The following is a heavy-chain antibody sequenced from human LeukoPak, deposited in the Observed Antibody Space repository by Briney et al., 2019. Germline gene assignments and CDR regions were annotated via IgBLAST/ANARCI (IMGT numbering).Heavy chain of an antibody. CDR1: GFTFDDYA. Sequence: GGSLRLSCAASGFTFDDYAMHWVRQAPGKGLEWVSGISWNSGSIGYADSVKGRFTISRDNAKNSLYLQMNSLRTEDTAVYYCAKEVRDLPYDFWGQGTLVTVSS. D-gene: IGHD3-10*01. J-gene: IGHJ4*02. CDR3: AKEVRDLPYDF. CDR2: ISWNSGSI. V-gene: IGHV3-9*01.